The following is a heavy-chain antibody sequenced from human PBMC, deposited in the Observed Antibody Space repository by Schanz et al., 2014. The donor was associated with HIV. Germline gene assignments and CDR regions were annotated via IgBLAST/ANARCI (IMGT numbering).Heavy chain of an antibody. V-gene: IGHV3-23*04. Sequence: EVQVVESGGGLVQPGRSLRLSCAVSGFRFSSHAMTWVRQAPGKGLEWVSGISISGETTYYADSVKGRFTISRDNSKNTLYLQMNSLRVEDTAVYYCANEEVPNDYWGQGTLVTVSS. CDR3: ANEEVPNDY. CDR2: ISISGETT. J-gene: IGHJ4*02. CDR1: GFRFSSHA.